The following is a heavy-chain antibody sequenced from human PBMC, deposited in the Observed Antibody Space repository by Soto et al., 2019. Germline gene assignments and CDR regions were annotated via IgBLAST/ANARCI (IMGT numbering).Heavy chain of an antibody. J-gene: IGHJ5*02. Sequence: SETLSLTCTVAGGSISSYYWSWIRQPPGKGLEWIGYIYYSGSTNYNPSLKSRVTISVDTSKNQFSLNLSAVTAADTAVYYCARDKTDKQPDPRVPSGTFDPWGQGTLVTVSS. CDR3: ARDKTDKQPDPRVPSGTFDP. V-gene: IGHV4-59*01. D-gene: IGHD6-13*01. CDR2: IYYSGST. CDR1: GGSISSYY.